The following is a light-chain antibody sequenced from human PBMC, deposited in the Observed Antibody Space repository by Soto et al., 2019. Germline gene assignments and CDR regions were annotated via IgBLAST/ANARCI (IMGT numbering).Light chain of an antibody. CDR2: SNN. Sequence: QCVRTRLPSAYGIAVRGLPISSYENSSNIGSNTVNWYQQLPGTAPKLLIYSNNQRPSGVPDRFSGSKSGTSASLAISGLQSEDEADYYCAAWDDSLTGLNYVFGTG. J-gene: IGLJ1*01. CDR1: SSNIGSNT. CDR3: AAWDDSLTGLNYV. V-gene: IGLV1-44*01.